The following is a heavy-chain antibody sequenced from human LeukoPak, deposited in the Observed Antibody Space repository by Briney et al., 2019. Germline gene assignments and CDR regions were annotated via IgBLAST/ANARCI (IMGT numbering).Heavy chain of an antibody. D-gene: IGHD6-13*01. CDR1: GFTFDDYA. CDR3: AKGPSRVAAAGYFDY. Sequence: PGRSLRLSCAAPGFTFDDYAMHWVRQAPGKGLEWVSGISWNSGSIGYADSVKGRFTISRDNAKNSLYLQMNSLRAEDTALYYCAKGPSRVAAAGYFDYWGQGTLVTVSS. V-gene: IGHV3-9*01. CDR2: ISWNSGSI. J-gene: IGHJ4*02.